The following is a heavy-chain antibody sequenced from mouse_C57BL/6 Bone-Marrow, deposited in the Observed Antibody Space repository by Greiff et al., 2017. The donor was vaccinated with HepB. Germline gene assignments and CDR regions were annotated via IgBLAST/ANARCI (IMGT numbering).Heavy chain of an antibody. CDR2: INPYNGGT. J-gene: IGHJ3*01. D-gene: IGHD2-1*01. V-gene: IGHV1-19*01. Sequence: VKLMESGPVLVKPGASVKMSCKASGYTFTDYYMNWVKQSHGKSLEWIGVINPYNGGTSYNQKFKGKATLTVDKSSSTAYMELNSLTSEDSAVYYCARNLLWAYWGQGTLVTVSA. CDR1: GYTFTDYY. CDR3: ARNLLWAY.